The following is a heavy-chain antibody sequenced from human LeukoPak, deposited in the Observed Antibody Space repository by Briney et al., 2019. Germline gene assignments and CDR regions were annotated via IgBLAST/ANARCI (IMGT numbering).Heavy chain of an antibody. CDR3: ARDPDAYYDFWSGYYGYYYYYGMDV. D-gene: IGHD3-3*01. V-gene: IGHV1-18*01. CDR2: ISAYNSNT. J-gene: IGHJ6*02. CDR1: GYTFTSYG. Sequence: ASVKVSCKASGYTFTSYGISWVRQAPGQGLEWMGWISAYNSNTNYAQKLQGRVTMTTDTSTSTAYMELRSLRSDDTAVYYCARDPDAYYDFWSGYYGYYYYYGMDVWGQGTTVTVSS.